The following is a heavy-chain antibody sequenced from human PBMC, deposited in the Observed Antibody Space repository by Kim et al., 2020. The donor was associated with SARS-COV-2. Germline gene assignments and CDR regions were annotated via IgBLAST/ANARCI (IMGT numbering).Heavy chain of an antibody. D-gene: IGHD2-2*01. J-gene: IGHJ4*02. CDR1: GGSFSNYY. CDR3: ARGPGSTSD. V-gene: IGHV4-34*01. Sequence: SETLSLTCAVYGGSFSNYYWSWIRQPPGKGLEWIGEINHSGSTNYNPSLKSRVTILIDTSKNQFSLKLSSVTAADTAIYYCARGPGSTSDWGQGTLVTV. CDR2: INHSGST.